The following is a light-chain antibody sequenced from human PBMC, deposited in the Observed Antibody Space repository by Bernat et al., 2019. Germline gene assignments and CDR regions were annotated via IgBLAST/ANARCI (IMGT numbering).Light chain of an antibody. CDR2: DAS. CDR1: QSVSST. CDR3: QQYNNWPQT. J-gene: IGKJ4*01. Sequence: EIVMTQSPATLSVSPGERATLSCRASQSVSSTLAWYQQKPGQAPRLLMYDASTRATGIPARFSGSGSGTEFTLTISSLQSEDFAIYYCQQYNNWPQTFGGGNKVEIK. V-gene: IGKV3-15*01.